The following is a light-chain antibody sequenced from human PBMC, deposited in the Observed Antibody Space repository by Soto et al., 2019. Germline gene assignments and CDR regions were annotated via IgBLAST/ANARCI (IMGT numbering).Light chain of an antibody. CDR1: QSVGNN. J-gene: IGKJ1*01. CDR2: GAY. Sequence: EIVMSQSRATLSVSPGERTTLSCRVCQSVGNNLAWYQQKPGQAPRLLIYGAYTRATGIPARFSGSGSGTDFTLTISSLQSEDFAVYYCQHYNYWPPKTFGQGTKVDIK. CDR3: QHYNYWPPKT. V-gene: IGKV3-15*01.